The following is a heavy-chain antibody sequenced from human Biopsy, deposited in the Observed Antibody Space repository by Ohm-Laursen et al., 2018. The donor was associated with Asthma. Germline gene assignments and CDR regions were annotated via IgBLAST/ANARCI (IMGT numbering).Heavy chain of an antibody. D-gene: IGHD4-11*01. CDR1: GFTFSRYA. Sequence: SLRLSCAASGFTFSRYAIHWVRQAPGKGLEWVAVISHDGQTQHYAESVKGRFALSRDNSQNTLYLQMISLRTDDTAVYYCAKRRGNSDFNDFDYWGHGTLVTVSS. J-gene: IGHJ4*01. CDR2: ISHDGQTQ. CDR3: AKRRGNSDFNDFDY. V-gene: IGHV3-30*18.